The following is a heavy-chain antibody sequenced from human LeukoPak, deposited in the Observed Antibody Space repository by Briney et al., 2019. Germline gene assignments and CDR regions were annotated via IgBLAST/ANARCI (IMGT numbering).Heavy chain of an antibody. V-gene: IGHV3-11*01. CDR2: ISSSGSTI. CDR3: AIFSGGSSGSLKQVQGVRDAFDI. Sequence: GGSLRLSCAASGFTFSDYYMSWIRQAPGKGLEWVSYISSSGSTIYYADSVKGRFTISRDNAKNSLYLQMNSLRAEDTAVYYCAIFSGGSSGSLKQVQGVRDAFDIWGQGTMVTVSS. J-gene: IGHJ3*02. CDR1: GFTFSDYY. D-gene: IGHD6-25*01.